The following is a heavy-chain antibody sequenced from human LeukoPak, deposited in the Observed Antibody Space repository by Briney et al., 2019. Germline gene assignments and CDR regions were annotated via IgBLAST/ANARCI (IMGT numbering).Heavy chain of an antibody. V-gene: IGHV4-59*08. Sequence: SETLSLTCTVSGGSISSYYWSWIRQPPGKGLEWIGYIYYSGSTNYNPSLKSRVTISVDTSKNQFSLKLSSVTAADTAVYYCARHLGGGWRLPFYFDYWGQGTLVTVSS. CDR3: ARHLGGGWRLPFYFDY. CDR1: GGSISSYY. D-gene: IGHD6-19*01. CDR2: IYYSGST. J-gene: IGHJ4*02.